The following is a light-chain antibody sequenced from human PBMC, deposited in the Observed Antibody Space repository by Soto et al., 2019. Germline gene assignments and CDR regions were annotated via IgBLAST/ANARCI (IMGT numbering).Light chain of an antibody. CDR1: QGVSGW. CDR2: SVS. V-gene: IGKV1-12*01. Sequence: DIQMTQSPSSVSASVGDRVIITCRASQGVSGWLAWYQQKPGKAPKLLIYSVSSLQSGVPARFSGSGSGTDFALTISSLQPDDFATYYCQQANGFPVAFGGGTRVEIK. CDR3: QQANGFPVA. J-gene: IGKJ4*01.